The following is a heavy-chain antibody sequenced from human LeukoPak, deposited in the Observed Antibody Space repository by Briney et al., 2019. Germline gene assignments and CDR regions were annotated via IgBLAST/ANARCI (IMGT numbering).Heavy chain of an antibody. CDR2: IYYSGST. CDR3: ARDGGVYPAPYYYYGMDV. J-gene: IGHJ6*02. CDR1: GGSISSYY. V-gene: IGHV4-59*01. Sequence: SETLSVTCTVSGGSISSYYWSWIRQPPGKGLEWIGYIYYSGSTNYNPSLKSRVTISVDTSKNQFSLKLSSVTAADTAVYYCARDGGVYPAPYYYYGMDVWGQGTTVTVS. D-gene: IGHD5/OR15-5a*01.